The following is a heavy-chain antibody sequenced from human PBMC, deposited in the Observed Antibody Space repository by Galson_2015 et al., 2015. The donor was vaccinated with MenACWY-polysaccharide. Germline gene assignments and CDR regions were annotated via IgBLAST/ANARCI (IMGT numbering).Heavy chain of an antibody. D-gene: IGHD2-15*01. J-gene: IGHJ5*02. V-gene: IGHV2-5*01. CDR3: AHRGGYCSGGTCWRWFDP. Sequence: PALVNPTQTLTLTCTFSGFSLSTSEVGVGWIRQPPGKALEWLALIYWNDDKRYSPSLKSRLTITKDTSKIQVVLTMTNMDPVDTATYYCAHRGGYCSGGTCWRWFDPWGQGTLVTVSS. CDR1: GFSLSTSEVG. CDR2: IYWNDDK.